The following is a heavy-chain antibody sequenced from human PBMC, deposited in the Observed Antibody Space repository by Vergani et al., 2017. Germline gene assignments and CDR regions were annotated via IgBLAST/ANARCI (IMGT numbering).Heavy chain of an antibody. V-gene: IGHV4-39*01. CDR1: GDSIISRSYY. J-gene: IGHJ2*01. D-gene: IGHD3-16*01. Sequence: QMQLQESGPGLVKASETLSLTCTVPGDSIISRSYYWGWIRQPPGKGLEWIGSIYNSGNGDSSSSPKSHVTISADTSKNQFSLRVTSVTAADTAVYYCAIRKYYSDSTSHFRGGYFDVWGRGTLVTVPS. CDR2: IYNSGNG. CDR3: AIRKYYSDSTSHFRGGYFDV.